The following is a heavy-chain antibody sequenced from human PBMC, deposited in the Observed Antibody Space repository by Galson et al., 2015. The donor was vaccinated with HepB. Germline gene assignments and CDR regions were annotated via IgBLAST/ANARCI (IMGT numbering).Heavy chain of an antibody. CDR2: IGTAGDP. J-gene: IGHJ6*03. CDR3: ARSNPYDFWSGSKNYYMDV. D-gene: IGHD3-3*01. Sequence: SLRLSCAASGFTFSSYDMHWVRQATGKGLEWVSAIGTAGDPYYPGSVKGRFTISRENAKNSLYLQMNSLRAGDTAVYYCARSNPYDFWSGSKNYYMDVWGKGTTVTVSS. CDR1: GFTFSSYD. V-gene: IGHV3-13*05.